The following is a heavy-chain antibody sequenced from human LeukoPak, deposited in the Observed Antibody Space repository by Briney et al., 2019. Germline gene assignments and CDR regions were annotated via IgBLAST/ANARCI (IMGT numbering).Heavy chain of an antibody. J-gene: IGHJ4*02. V-gene: IGHV4-4*07. Sequence: SETLSLTCTVSGGSISSYDWSWIRQPAGKGLEWIGQIYATGSTNYNPSLKSRVTMSVDTSKNQFSLELTSVTAADTAVYYCAREGDCSGGSCYLGPFDYWGQGTLVTVSS. CDR3: AREGDCSGGSCYLGPFDY. CDR2: IYATGST. D-gene: IGHD2-15*01. CDR1: GGSISSYD.